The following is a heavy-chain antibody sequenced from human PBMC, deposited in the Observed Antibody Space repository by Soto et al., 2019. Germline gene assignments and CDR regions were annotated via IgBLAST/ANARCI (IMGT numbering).Heavy chain of an antibody. Sequence: SETLSLTCSVSGGSITSADYYWSWIRQPPGKGLEWIGEINHSGSTNYNPSLKSRVTISVDTSKNQFSLKLSSVTAADMAVYYCARAEEDLYYYDSSGYSWGFDPWGQGTLVTVSS. CDR2: INHSGST. V-gene: IGHV4-34*01. J-gene: IGHJ5*02. CDR1: GGSITSADYY. D-gene: IGHD3-22*01. CDR3: ARAEEDLYYYDSSGYSWGFDP.